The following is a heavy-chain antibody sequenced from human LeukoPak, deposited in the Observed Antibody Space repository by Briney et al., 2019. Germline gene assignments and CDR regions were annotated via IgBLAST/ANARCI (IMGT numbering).Heavy chain of an antibody. CDR2: MNPNSGNT. J-gene: IGHJ4*02. CDR1: GYTFTSYD. D-gene: IGHD2-21*02. CDR3: ARGRGRTYCGGDCYPDY. V-gene: IGHV1-8*01. Sequence: ASVKFSCKASGYTFTSYDINWVRQATGQGLEWMGWMNPNSGNTGYAQKFQGRVTMTRNTSITTAYMELSSLRSEDTAVYYCARGRGRTYCGGDCYPDYWGQGTLVTVSS.